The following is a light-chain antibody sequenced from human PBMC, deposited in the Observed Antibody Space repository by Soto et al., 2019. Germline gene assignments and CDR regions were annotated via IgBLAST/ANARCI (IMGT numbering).Light chain of an antibody. J-gene: IGLJ3*02. Sequence: QSALTQPASVSGSPGQSITISCTGTSSDVGGYNYVSWYQQHPGKAPKLIIYDVSNRSSGVSNRFSGSKSANTASLTISGLQAEDEAYYYCSSYTSSTTVVFGGGTKVTVL. CDR1: SSDVGGYNY. V-gene: IGLV2-14*03. CDR2: DVS. CDR3: SSYTSSTTVV.